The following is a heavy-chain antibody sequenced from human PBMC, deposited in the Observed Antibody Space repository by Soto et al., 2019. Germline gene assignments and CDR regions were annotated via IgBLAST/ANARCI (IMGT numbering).Heavy chain of an antibody. CDR2: ISGSGGST. CDR3: AKAMVKRLDNWFEP. J-gene: IGHJ5*02. Sequence: PGWSLRLSCAASGFTVSSYAMSLVRQAPGKGLEWVSAISGSGGSTYYADSVKGRFTISRDNSKNTLYLQMNSLRAEDTAVYYCAKAMVKRLDNWFEPWGQGILVTVSS. V-gene: IGHV3-23*01. CDR1: GFTVSSYA. D-gene: IGHD2-15*01.